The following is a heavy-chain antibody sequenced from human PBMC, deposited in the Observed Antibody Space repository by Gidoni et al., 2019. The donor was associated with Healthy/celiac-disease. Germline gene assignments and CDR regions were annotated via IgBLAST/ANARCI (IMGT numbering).Heavy chain of an antibody. J-gene: IGHJ4*02. V-gene: IGHV4-34*01. CDR3: ARGRRSSGWYSPDY. D-gene: IGHD6-13*01. Sequence: QVQLRQWSAGLLKPSETLSLTCAVYGGSFSSYYWSWIRQPPGEGLEWIGEISHSGSTNSNPSLKSRVTISIDTSKNQFSLKLRSVTAADTAVYYCARGRRSSGWYSPDYWGQGTLVTVSS. CDR2: ISHSGST. CDR1: GGSFSSYY.